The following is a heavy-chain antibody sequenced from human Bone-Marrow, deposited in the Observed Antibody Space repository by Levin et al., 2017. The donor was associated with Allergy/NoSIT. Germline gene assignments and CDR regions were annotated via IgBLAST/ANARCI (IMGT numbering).Heavy chain of an antibody. V-gene: IGHV3-9*01. J-gene: IGHJ3*02. CDR1: GFSFDDYA. CDR2: ISWNSGSI. D-gene: IGHD6-13*01. CDR3: AKGSEQPNAFDI. Sequence: SLKISCAASGFSFDDYAMHWVRQAPGKGLEWVSGISWNSGSIAYADSVKGRFTISRDNAKNSLYLQMNSLRAEDTALYYCAKGSEQPNAFDIWGQGTMVTVSS.